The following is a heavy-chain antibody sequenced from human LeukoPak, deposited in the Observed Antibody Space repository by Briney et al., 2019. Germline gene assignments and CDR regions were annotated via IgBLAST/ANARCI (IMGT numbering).Heavy chain of an antibody. J-gene: IGHJ5*02. V-gene: IGHV3-7*04. Sequence: PGGSLRLSCAASGFTFSSYWMSWVRQAPGKGLEWVANIKQDGSEKYYVDSVKGRFTISRDNAKNSLYLQMNSLRAEDTAVYYCARGSIAARIGWFDPWGQGTLVTVSS. CDR1: GFTFSSYW. D-gene: IGHD6-6*01. CDR2: IKQDGSEK. CDR3: ARGSIAARIGWFDP.